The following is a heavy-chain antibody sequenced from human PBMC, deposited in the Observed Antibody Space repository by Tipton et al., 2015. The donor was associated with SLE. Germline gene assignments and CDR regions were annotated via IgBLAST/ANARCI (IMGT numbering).Heavy chain of an antibody. V-gene: IGHV4-61*09. CDR2: IYTSGST. Sequence: TLSLTCTVSGGSISSGSYYWSWIRQPAGKGLEWIGYIYTSGSTNYNPSLKSRVTISVDTSKNQFSLKLSSVTAADTAMYYYARGVGADYWGQGTLVTVSS. J-gene: IGHJ4*02. CDR3: ARGVGADY. D-gene: IGHD1-26*01. CDR1: GGSISSGSYY.